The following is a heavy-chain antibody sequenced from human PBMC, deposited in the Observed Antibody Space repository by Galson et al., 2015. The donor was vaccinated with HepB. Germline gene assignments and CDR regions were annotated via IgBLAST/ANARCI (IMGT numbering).Heavy chain of an antibody. D-gene: IGHD1-26*01. CDR2: IGTAGDT. CDR3: ARGGMGAYFDY. V-gene: IGHV3-13*01. J-gene: IGHJ4*02. CDR1: GFTFSSYD. Sequence: SLRLSCAASGFTFSSYDMHWVRQATGKGLEWVSAIGTAGDTYYPGSVKGRFTISRENAKNSLYPQMNSLRAGDTAVYYCARGGMGAYFDYWGQGTLVTVSS.